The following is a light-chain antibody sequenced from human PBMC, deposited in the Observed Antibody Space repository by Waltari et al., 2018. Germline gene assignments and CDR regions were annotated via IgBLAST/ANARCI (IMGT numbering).Light chain of an antibody. J-gene: IGKJ3*01. CDR2: DAS. CDR3: QQRSNWPLFT. CDR1: QSISSW. Sequence: DIQMTQSPSTLSASVGDRVTITCRASQSISSWLAWYQQKPGKAPKLLIYDASSLESGVPSRFSGSGSGTEFTLTISSLQPDDFATYYCQQRSNWPLFTFGPGTKVDIK. V-gene: IGKV1-5*01.